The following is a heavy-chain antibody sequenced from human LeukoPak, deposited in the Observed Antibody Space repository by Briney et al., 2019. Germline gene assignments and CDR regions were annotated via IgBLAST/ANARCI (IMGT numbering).Heavy chain of an antibody. CDR2: LPYDGSYN. CDR3: AAAGLGVAHWFDS. V-gene: IGHV3-30*02. D-gene: IGHD2-15*01. J-gene: IGHJ5*01. CDR1: GVSLSSYS. Sequence: QPGGSLRLSCLVSGVSLSSYSMHWVRQAPGKGLEWVAWLPYDGSYNLTAAFLKGRFAISKDISKNTLYLDMDSLTVEDTAVYYCAAAGLGVAHWFDSWGQGTLVIVSS.